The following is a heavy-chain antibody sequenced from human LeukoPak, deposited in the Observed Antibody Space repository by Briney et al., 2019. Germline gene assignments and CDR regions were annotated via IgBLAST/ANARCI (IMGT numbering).Heavy chain of an antibody. CDR2: IYHSGST. J-gene: IGHJ4*02. Sequence: SETLSLTCTVSGYSISSGYYWGWIRQPPGKGLEWIGSIYHSGSTYYNPSLKSRVTISVDTSKNQFSLKLSSVTAADTAVYYCARDWSSGWYNVENYFDYWGQGTLVTVSS. CDR1: GYSISSGYY. V-gene: IGHV4-38-2*02. CDR3: ARDWSSGWYNVENYFDY. D-gene: IGHD6-19*01.